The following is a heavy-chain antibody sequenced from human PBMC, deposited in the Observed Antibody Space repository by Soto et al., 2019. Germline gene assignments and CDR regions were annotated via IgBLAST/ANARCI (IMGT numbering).Heavy chain of an antibody. CDR3: AREFSSSSDLYYSYYPMDV. V-gene: IGHV3-30-3*01. CDR2: ISYDGSNK. CDR1: GFTFSNYA. D-gene: IGHD6-6*01. J-gene: IGHJ6*02. Sequence: GGSLRLSCAASGFTFSNYAMHWVRQAPGKGLEWVAVISYDGSNKYYADSVKGRFTITRVNSKHTLYLQMSSLRSEDTALYYCAREFSSSSDLYYSYYPMDVWGQGXTVTVYS.